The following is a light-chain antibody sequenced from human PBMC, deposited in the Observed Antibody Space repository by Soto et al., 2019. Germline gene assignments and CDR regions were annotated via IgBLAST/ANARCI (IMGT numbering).Light chain of an antibody. CDR1: QSISSY. CDR3: QQSYSTLGMYT. V-gene: IGKV1-39*01. J-gene: IGKJ2*01. CDR2: AAS. Sequence: DIQMTQSPSSLSASVGDRVTITCRASQSISSYLNWYQQKPGKAPKLLIYAASSLQSGVPSSFSGSGSGTDFTLTISSLQPEDFATYYCQQSYSTLGMYTFGQGTKLEIK.